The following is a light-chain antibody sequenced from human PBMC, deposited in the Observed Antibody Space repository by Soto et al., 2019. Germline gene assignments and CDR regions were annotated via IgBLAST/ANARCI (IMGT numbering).Light chain of an antibody. V-gene: IGKV3-20*01. CDR2: GAS. CDR1: QSVSSSY. Sequence: EIVLTQSPGTLSLSPGERATLSCRASQSVSSSYLALYQQKPGQAPRLLIYGASRRATGIPDRFSGSGSGTDFTLTISRLEPEDFAVYYCPQYGSSLRTFGQGTKVDI. CDR3: PQYGSSLRT. J-gene: IGKJ1*01.